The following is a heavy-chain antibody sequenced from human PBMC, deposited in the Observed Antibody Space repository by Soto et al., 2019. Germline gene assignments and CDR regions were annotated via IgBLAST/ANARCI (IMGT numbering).Heavy chain of an antibody. J-gene: IGHJ4*02. V-gene: IGHV4-30-2*04. CDR2: IYHSGST. Sequence: RQPPGKGLERIGYIYHSGSTYYNPSLKSRVTISVDTSKNQFSLKLTSVTAADTAVYYCARDKITGLFDYLGQGTLVTVSS. CDR3: ARDKITGLFDY. D-gene: IGHD2-8*02.